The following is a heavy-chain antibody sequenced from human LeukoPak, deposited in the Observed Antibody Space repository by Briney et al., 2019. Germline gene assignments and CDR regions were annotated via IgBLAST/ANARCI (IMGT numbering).Heavy chain of an antibody. D-gene: IGHD3-22*01. V-gene: IGHV3-20*04. Sequence: GGSLRLSCAASGFTFDDYGMSWVRQAPGKGLEWVSGINWNGGSTNYADSVKGRFTISRDNAKNSLYLQMNSLRAEDMALYYCARGYYDSNGYSEPFDYWGQGTLVTVSS. CDR1: GFTFDDYG. CDR2: INWNGGST. J-gene: IGHJ4*02. CDR3: ARGYYDSNGYSEPFDY.